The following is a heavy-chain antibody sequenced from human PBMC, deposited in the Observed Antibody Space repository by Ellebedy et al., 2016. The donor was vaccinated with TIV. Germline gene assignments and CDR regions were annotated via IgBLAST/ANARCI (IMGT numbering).Heavy chain of an antibody. Sequence: GESLKISCVASGSMFSGYAMHWVRQAPGKGLEWVAHIAYDGRNVKYADSLKGRFTISRDNSKNTLYLQMNNLSSEGTAVYYCARGGDHTSWGQGTLVVVSS. V-gene: IGHV3-30*04. CDR1: GSMFSGYA. D-gene: IGHD2/OR15-2a*01. J-gene: IGHJ5*02. CDR3: ARGGDHTS. CDR2: IAYDGRNV.